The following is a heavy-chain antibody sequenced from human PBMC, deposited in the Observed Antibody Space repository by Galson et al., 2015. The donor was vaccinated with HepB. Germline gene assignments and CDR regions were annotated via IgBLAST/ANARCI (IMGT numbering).Heavy chain of an antibody. Sequence: SVKVSCKASGYTFTSYAMHWVRQAPGQRLEWMGWINAGNGNTKYSQKFQGRVTITRDTSASTAYMELSSLRSEDTAVYYCARDSYYYDSSGYVRRLFPYYFDYWGQGTLVTVSS. J-gene: IGHJ4*02. CDR1: GYTFTSYA. V-gene: IGHV1-3*01. D-gene: IGHD3-22*01. CDR2: INAGNGNT. CDR3: ARDSYYYDSSGYVRRLFPYYFDY.